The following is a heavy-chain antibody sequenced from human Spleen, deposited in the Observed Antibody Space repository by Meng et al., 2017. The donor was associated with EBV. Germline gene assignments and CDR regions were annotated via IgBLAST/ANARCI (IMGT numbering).Heavy chain of an antibody. D-gene: IGHD3-10*01. J-gene: IGHJ4*02. CDR2: LTPMSGAP. V-gene: IGHV1-69*01. Sequence: QVQVVQSGAEVQTPGSSVKVSCWTSGGTFNSDAVSWVRQAPGQGLEWMGGLTPMSGAPHYAQKFQGRVTITADESTSTHYMDLSNLRSDDTAMYYCASESGRGFTPDYWGQGTLVTVSS. CDR1: GGTFNSDA. CDR3: ASESGRGFTPDY.